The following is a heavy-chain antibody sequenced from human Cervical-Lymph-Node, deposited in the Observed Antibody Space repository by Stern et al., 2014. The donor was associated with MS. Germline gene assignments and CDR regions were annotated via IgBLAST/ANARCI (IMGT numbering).Heavy chain of an antibody. CDR1: GYTLTSYS. V-gene: IGHV1-46*03. CDR3: ARGDHYYSYRLDV. CDR2: IDPNGGTT. J-gene: IGHJ6*02. Sequence: QVQLVQSGAEVKKPGASVKVSCEASGYTLTSYSMHWVRQAPGQGLEWLGVIDPNGGTTRYAQKFQGRVSMTSDTSTTTVSIEVSGLTSADTAVYYCARGDHYYSYRLDVWGQGTTVTVSS.